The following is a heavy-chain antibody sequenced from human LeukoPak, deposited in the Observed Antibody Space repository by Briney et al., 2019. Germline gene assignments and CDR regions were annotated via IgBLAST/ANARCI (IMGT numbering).Heavy chain of an antibody. V-gene: IGHV3-23*01. Sequence: GGSLRLSCAASGFTFSSYALSWVRQAPGKGLEWVSAISGSGGSTYYADSVKGRFTISGDNSKNTLYLQMNSLRAEDTAVYYCAKGSIAAAGICVYWGQGTLVTVSS. CDR2: ISGSGGST. CDR1: GFTFSSYA. D-gene: IGHD6-13*01. J-gene: IGHJ4*02. CDR3: AKGSIAAAGICVY.